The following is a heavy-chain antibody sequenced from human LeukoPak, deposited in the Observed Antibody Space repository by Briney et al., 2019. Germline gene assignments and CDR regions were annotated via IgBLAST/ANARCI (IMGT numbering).Heavy chain of an antibody. CDR3: VRDGSGYDY. Sequence: GGSLRLSCAASGFTFSGYSMSWVRQAPGKGLEWVANIKQDGSEKYYVDSVKGRFTISRDNAKNSLYLQMNSLRADDTAIYYCVRDGSGYDYWGQGTLVTVSS. J-gene: IGHJ4*02. CDR2: IKQDGSEK. V-gene: IGHV3-7*03. CDR1: GFTFSGYS. D-gene: IGHD6-19*01.